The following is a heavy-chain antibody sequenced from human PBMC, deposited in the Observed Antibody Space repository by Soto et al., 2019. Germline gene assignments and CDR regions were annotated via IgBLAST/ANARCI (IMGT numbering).Heavy chain of an antibody. J-gene: IGHJ6*02. CDR3: ARANVLWSNYYYYGMDV. CDR2: IYPGDSDT. CDR1: GYSFTSYW. D-gene: IGHD3-10*01. V-gene: IGHV5-51*01. Sequence: PGESLKISCKGSGYSFTSYWIGWVRQMPGKGLEWMGIIYPGDSDTRYSPSFQGQVTISADKSISTAYLQWSSLKASDTAMYYCARANVLWSNYYYYGMDVWSQGTTVTVSS.